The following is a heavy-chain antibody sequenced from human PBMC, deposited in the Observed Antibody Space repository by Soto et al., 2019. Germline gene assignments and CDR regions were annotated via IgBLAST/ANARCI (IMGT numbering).Heavy chain of an antibody. V-gene: IGHV3-30*18. CDR2: ISYDGSNK. D-gene: IGHD2-15*01. J-gene: IGHJ6*02. CDR1: GFTFSSYG. CDR3: AKVPGGYCSGGSCYLYGMDV. Sequence: GSLRLSCAASGFTFSSYGMHWVRQAPGKGLEWVAVISYDGSNKYYADSVKGRFTISRDNSKNTLYLQMNSLRAEDTAVYYCAKVPGGYCSGGSCYLYGMDVWGQGTAVTVSS.